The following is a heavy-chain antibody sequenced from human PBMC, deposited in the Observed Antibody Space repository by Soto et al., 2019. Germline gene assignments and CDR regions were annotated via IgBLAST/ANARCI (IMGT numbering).Heavy chain of an antibody. D-gene: IGHD1-1*01. Sequence: LSLTFTVSGGSIRSTTYYWAWIRQSPGKGLEWIGSIYYSGTTYYHPSLKSRVTMSVDTPKNQVSLKLSSVTAADTAVYYCVRHWSSSGNNWFDPWGQGTQVTVSS. J-gene: IGHJ5*02. V-gene: IGHV4-39*01. CDR2: IYYSGTT. CDR3: VRHWSSSGNNWFDP. CDR1: GGSIRSTTYY.